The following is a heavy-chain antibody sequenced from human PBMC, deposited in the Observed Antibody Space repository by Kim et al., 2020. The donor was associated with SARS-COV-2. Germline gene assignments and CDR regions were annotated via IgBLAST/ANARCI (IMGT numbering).Heavy chain of an antibody. V-gene: IGHV4-59*01. D-gene: IGHD4-17*01. Sequence: LKSRVTISVETSKNQFSLKLSSVTAADTAVYYCARWAPRMTTVTTYAFDIWGQGTMVTVSS. CDR3: ARWAPRMTTVTTYAFDI. J-gene: IGHJ3*02.